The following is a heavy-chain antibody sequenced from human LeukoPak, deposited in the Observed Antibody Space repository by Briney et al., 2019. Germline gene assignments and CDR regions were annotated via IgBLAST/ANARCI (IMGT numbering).Heavy chain of an antibody. D-gene: IGHD2/OR15-2a*01. CDR2: ISINGGTI. CDR1: GFTFSNYA. CDR3: AKAAPDTTYFDS. V-gene: IGHV3-23*01. J-gene: IGHJ4*02. Sequence: GGSLRLSCAASGFTFSNYAMSWVRQAPGKGLEWVSAISINGGTIYYADSVKGRFTTSRDNSKNTLYLQVNSLRAVDTTVYFCAKAAPDTTYFDSWGQGTLVTVSS.